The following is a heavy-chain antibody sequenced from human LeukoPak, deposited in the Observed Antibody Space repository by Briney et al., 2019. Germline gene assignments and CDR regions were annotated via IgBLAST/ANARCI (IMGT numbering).Heavy chain of an antibody. CDR1: GGSISSYY. D-gene: IGHD3/OR15-3a*01. J-gene: IGHJ5*02. V-gene: IGHV4-4*07. CDR2: IYTSEST. CDR3: ARDNSLWTWFDP. Sequence: SETLSLTCTVSGGSISSYYWSWIRQPAGKGLEWIGRIYTSESTNYNPSLKSRVTMSVDTSKNQFSLKLSSVTAADTAVYYCARDNSLWTWFDPWGQGTLVTVSS.